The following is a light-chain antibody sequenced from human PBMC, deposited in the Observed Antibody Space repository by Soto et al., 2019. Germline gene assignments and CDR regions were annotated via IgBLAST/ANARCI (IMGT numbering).Light chain of an antibody. J-gene: IGKJ1*01. V-gene: IGKV3-20*01. CDR3: PQYGSPLWT. Sequence: EIVLTQSPGTLSLSPGERASRSFRASKSVGSTYLAWYQQKLGQAPRLLMYGTSTSATGIPDRFSGSGSGTDFTLTISRLEPEDFAADYEPQYGSPLWTFGQGPKVDIK. CDR2: GTS. CDR1: KSVGSTY.